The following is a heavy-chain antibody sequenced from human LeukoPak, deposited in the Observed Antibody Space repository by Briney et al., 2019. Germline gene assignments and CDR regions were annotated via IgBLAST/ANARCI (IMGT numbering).Heavy chain of an antibody. D-gene: IGHD3-9*01. V-gene: IGHV3-11*04. CDR3: ARGPLYDILTGYSSHFDY. J-gene: IGHJ4*02. CDR2: ISSSGSTI. CDR1: GFTFSDYY. Sequence: PGGSLRLSCAASGFTFSDYYMSWIRQAPGKGLEWVSYISSSGSTIYYADSVKGRFTISRDNAKNSLYLQMNSLRAEDTAVYYCARGPLYDILTGYSSHFDYWGQGTLVTVSS.